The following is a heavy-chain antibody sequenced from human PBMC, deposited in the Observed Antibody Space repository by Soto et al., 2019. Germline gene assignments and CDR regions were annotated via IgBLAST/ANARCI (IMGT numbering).Heavy chain of an antibody. Sequence: PSETLSLTCTVSGGSISSYYWNWIRQSPGKGLEWIGYIYYSGSTNYNPSLKSRVTISVDTSKNQFSLKLSSVTAADTAVYYCARAFGDSLYDYWGQGTLVTVSS. J-gene: IGHJ4*02. D-gene: IGHD4-17*01. CDR3: ARAFGDSLYDY. CDR2: IYYSGST. CDR1: GGSISSYY. V-gene: IGHV4-59*01.